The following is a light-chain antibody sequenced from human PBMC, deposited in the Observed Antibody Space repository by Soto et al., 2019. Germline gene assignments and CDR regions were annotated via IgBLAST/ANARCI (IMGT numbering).Light chain of an antibody. V-gene: IGKV1-5*01. CDR2: DAS. Sequence: DIQMTQSPSTLSASIGDRITITCRASQSINSWLAWYQQKPGKAPKLLIYDASSLKSGVPSRFSGSGSGTEFTLTLSSLQPDDFATYYCQQYIGYPITFGQGIRLEIK. J-gene: IGKJ5*01. CDR1: QSINSW. CDR3: QQYIGYPIT.